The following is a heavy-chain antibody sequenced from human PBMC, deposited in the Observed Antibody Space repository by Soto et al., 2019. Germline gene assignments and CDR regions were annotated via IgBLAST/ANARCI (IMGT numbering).Heavy chain of an antibody. Sequence: PGGSLRLSCAASGFTFSSYSMNWVRQTPGKGLEWVSSISGSSSNMYSADSVKGRFTISRDNAKNSLLLQMSSLRAEATAVYYCAKDQNYDFWSGYSGSGWFDPWGQGTLVTVSS. D-gene: IGHD3-3*01. V-gene: IGHV3-21*01. CDR2: ISGSSSNM. CDR1: GFTFSSYS. J-gene: IGHJ5*02. CDR3: AKDQNYDFWSGYSGSGWFDP.